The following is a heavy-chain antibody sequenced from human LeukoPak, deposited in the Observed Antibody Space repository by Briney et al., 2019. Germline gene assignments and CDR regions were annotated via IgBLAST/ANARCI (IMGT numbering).Heavy chain of an antibody. Sequence: SETLSLTCTVSGGSISSYYWSWLRRPAGKGLEWIGRIYTSGSTNYNPSLKSRVTMSVDTSKNQFSLKLSSVTAADTAVYYCARSAPSYYDFWSGYYVYYYYYYMDVWGKGTTVTVSS. CDR2: IYTSGST. J-gene: IGHJ6*03. CDR3: ARSAPSYYDFWSGYYVYYYYYYMDV. D-gene: IGHD3-3*01. V-gene: IGHV4-4*07. CDR1: GGSISSYY.